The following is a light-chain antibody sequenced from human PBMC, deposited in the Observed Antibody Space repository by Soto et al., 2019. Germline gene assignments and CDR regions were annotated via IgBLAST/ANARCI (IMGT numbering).Light chain of an antibody. V-gene: IGKV1-5*01. CDR3: QQYNSGT. J-gene: IGKJ1*01. CDR2: DAS. Sequence: DIQMTQSPSTLSASVGDRVTITCRASQSISSWLAWYQQKPGKAPKLLIYDASSLESGVPSRVSGSGSGTEFTLTISSLQPDAVATYYCQQYNSGTFGQGTKVEIK. CDR1: QSISSW.